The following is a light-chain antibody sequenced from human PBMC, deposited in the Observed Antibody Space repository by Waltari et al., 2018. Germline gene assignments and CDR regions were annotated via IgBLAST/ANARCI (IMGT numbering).Light chain of an antibody. CDR1: QDIDDD. CDR3: LQHDNFPLT. J-gene: IGKJ2*01. V-gene: IGKV5-2*01. Sequence: ETTLTQSPASMSATPGYKVTIPCRASQDIDDDVNWYQQKPGEASILIIRAATTLLPGISPRFSGGGYGTDFTLTINNIEPEDAAYYFCLQHDNFPLTFGQGTKLEI. CDR2: AAT.